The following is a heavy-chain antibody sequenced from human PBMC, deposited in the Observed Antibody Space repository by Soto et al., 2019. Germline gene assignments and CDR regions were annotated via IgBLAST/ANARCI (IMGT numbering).Heavy chain of an antibody. V-gene: IGHV3-7*03. J-gene: IGHJ4*01. CDR3: ATDYLGY. D-gene: IGHD3-22*01. Sequence: GGSLRHSCASSGFRFIDHWMSWVRQAPGKGLEWVANIKQDGSEKYYVDSVKGRFTISRDNAKNSLYLQMNNLRADETALFYCATDYLGYWGHGTLVTVSS. CDR1: GFRFIDHW. CDR2: IKQDGSEK.